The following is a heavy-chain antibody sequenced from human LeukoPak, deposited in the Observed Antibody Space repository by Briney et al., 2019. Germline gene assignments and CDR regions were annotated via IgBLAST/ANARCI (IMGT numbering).Heavy chain of an antibody. J-gene: IGHJ4*02. D-gene: IGHD1-26*01. CDR3: AKDTSASYLPRDFDY. V-gene: IGHV3-23*01. CDR2: ISSSGGST. CDR1: GFTFSSYA. Sequence: GGSLRLSCAASGFTFSSYAMSWVRQAPGKGLEWVSAISSSGGSTYYADSVKGRFTISRDHSKNTLYLQMNSLSAEGMAVHYCAKDTSASYLPRDFDYWGQGTLVTVSS.